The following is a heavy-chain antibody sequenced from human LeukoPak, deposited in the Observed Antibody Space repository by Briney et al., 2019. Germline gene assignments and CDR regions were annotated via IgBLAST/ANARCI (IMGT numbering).Heavy chain of an antibody. D-gene: IGHD2-2*01. CDR1: GFTFSSYS. CDR3: ARDRYCSSTSCREGLHY. CDR2: ISSSSSTI. J-gene: IGHJ4*02. V-gene: IGHV3-48*04. Sequence: GGSLRLSCAASGFTFSSYSMNWVRQAPGKGLEWVSYISSSSSTIYYADSVKGRFTISRDDAKNPLYLQMNSLRAEDTAVYYCARDRYCSSTSCREGLHYWGQGTLVTVSS.